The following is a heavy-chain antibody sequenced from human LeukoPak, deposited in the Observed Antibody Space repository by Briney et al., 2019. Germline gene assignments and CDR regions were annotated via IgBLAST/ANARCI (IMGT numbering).Heavy chain of an antibody. CDR3: ARVRSGWYIDY. V-gene: IGHV4-39*07. CDR1: GGSISSSSYY. J-gene: IGHJ4*02. Sequence: PSETLSLTCTVSGGSISSSSYYWGWIRQPPGKGLEWIGSMYYSGSTYHNPSLKNRVTVSVDASKHQFSLKLSSVTAADTALYYCARVRSGWYIDYWGQGTLVTVSS. CDR2: MYYSGST. D-gene: IGHD6-19*01.